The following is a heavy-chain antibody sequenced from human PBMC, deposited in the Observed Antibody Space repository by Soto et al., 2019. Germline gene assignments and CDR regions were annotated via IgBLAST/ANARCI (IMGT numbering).Heavy chain of an antibody. J-gene: IGHJ6*03. V-gene: IGHV1-2*04. Sequence: QVQLVQSGAEVKKPGASVKVSCKASGYTFTGYYMHWVRQAPGQGLEWMGWINPNSGGTNYAQKFQGWVTMTRDTSISSAYMELSRLRSDDTAVYYCAREYSSSSTSSRPYYYYYYYMDVWGKGTTVTVSS. CDR1: GYTFTGYY. CDR2: INPNSGGT. CDR3: AREYSSSSTSSRPYYYYYYYMDV. D-gene: IGHD6-6*01.